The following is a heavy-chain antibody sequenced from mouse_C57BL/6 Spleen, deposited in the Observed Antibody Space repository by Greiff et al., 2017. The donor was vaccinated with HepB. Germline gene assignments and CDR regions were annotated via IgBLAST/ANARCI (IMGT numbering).Heavy chain of an antibody. J-gene: IGHJ2*01. V-gene: IGHV1-4*01. CDR2: INPSSGYT. CDR3: ARSEGGTPDY. CDR1: GYTFTSYT. Sequence: VQLQQSGAELARPGASVKMSCKASGYTFTSYTMHWVKQRPGQGLEWIGYINPSSGYTKYNQKFKDKATLTADKSSSTAYMQLSSLTSEDSAVYYCARSEGGTPDYWGQGTTLTVSS. D-gene: IGHD2-14*01.